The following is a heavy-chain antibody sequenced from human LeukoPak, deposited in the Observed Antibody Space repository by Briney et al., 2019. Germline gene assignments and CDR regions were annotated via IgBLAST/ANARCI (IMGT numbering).Heavy chain of an antibody. V-gene: IGHV3-23*01. D-gene: IGHD3-22*01. CDR1: GFTFSTYA. CDR3: AKRLSIVDPYFDY. Sequence: GGSLRLSCAASGFTFSTYAMTWVRQAPGKGLEWVSGVSASGGSTNYADSVKGRFTISRDNSKNTLYLQMNSLRAEDTAVYYCAKRLSIVDPYFDYWGQGTLVTVSS. CDR2: VSASGGST. J-gene: IGHJ4*02.